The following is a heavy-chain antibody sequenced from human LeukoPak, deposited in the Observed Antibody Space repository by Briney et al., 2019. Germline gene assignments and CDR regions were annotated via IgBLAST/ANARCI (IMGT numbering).Heavy chain of an antibody. Sequence: GGSLRLSCASSGFTFSSYGIHWVRQAPGKGLEWISVISSDGRVKYYADSEKGRFTVSRDTSKYTLYLQMNSLRPEDTAVYYCAKESGITMVRGVTNNWFDSWGQGTLVTVSS. V-gene: IGHV3-30*18. D-gene: IGHD3-10*01. J-gene: IGHJ5*01. CDR3: AKESGITMVRGVTNNWFDS. CDR1: GFTFSSYG. CDR2: ISSDGRVK.